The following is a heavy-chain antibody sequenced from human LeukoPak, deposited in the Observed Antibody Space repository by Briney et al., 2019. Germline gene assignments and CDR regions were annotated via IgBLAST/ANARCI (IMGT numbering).Heavy chain of an antibody. J-gene: IGHJ4*02. Sequence: PGGSLRLSCAASLFTFADYAMHWVREALGEGLGWVSGISWNSGSIGYAESVRGRFSISRDNAKNSLYLQMNGLRAEDTALYYCAKDSYGDYSYYFDCWGQGTLVTVSS. CDR2: ISWNSGSI. V-gene: IGHV3-9*01. CDR3: AKDSYGDYSYYFDC. CDR1: LFTFADYA. D-gene: IGHD4-17*01.